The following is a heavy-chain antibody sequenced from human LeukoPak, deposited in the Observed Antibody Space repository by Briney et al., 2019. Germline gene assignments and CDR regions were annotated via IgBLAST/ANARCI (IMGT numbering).Heavy chain of an antibody. CDR3: ARRGGLQSPFGY. Sequence: SETLSLTCTVSGDSISSGSYYWGWIRQPPGKGLEWIGSIYYSGSTYYNPSLKSRVTISVDTSKNQFSLKFSSVTAADTAVYYCARRGGLQSPFGYWGLGTLVTVSS. CDR2: IYYSGST. D-gene: IGHD4-11*01. CDR1: GDSISSGSYY. V-gene: IGHV4-39*01. J-gene: IGHJ4*02.